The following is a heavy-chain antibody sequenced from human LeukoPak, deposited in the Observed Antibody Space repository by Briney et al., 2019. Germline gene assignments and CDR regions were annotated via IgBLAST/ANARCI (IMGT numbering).Heavy chain of an antibody. Sequence: SETLSLTYTVSGGSISSSPYYWGWICQPPGKGLEWIGSMHYSGSTYYNPSLKSRVTISVDTSKNQFSLRLSSVTAADTAVYYCARTGGYSSSSGRYYYYYMDVWGKGTTVTVSS. CDR2: MHYSGST. CDR1: GGSISSSPYY. J-gene: IGHJ6*03. D-gene: IGHD6-6*01. V-gene: IGHV4-39*01. CDR3: ARTGGYSSSSGRYYYYYMDV.